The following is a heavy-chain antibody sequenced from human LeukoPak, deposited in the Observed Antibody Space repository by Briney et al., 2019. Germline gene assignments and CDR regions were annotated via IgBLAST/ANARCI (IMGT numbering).Heavy chain of an antibody. CDR1: GFTFSSYS. CDR2: ISSSSSTI. J-gene: IGHJ4*02. Sequence: GRSLRLSCAASGFTFSSYSMNWVRQAPGKGLEWVSYISSSSSTIYYADSVKGRFTISRDNAKNSLYLQTNSLRAEDTAVYYCARGYCSSTSCLPTGYWGQGTLVTVSS. D-gene: IGHD2-2*01. V-gene: IGHV3-48*01. CDR3: ARGYCSSTSCLPTGY.